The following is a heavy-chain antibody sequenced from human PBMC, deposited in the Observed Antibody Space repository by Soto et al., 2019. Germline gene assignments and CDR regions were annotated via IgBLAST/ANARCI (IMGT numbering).Heavy chain of an antibody. CDR3: AREIRDGYKFYFDF. D-gene: IGHD5-12*01. CDR1: GFTSNDYY. Sequence: PGGSLRLSCAASGFTSNDYYMIWIRQAPGKGLEWISYISSSGSYTRYADSVKGRLTISRDKAKNSVYLQMNSLRAEDTAIYYCAREIRDGYKFYFDFWGQGTLVTVSS. V-gene: IGHV3-11*06. CDR2: ISSSGSYT. J-gene: IGHJ4*02.